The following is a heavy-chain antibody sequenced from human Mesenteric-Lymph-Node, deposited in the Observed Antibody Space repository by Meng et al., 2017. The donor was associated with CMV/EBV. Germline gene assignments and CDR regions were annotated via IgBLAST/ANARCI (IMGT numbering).Heavy chain of an antibody. D-gene: IGHD3-3*01. J-gene: IGHJ4*02. CDR2: INHSGST. CDR3: ARAYDFWSGYYHRPFDY. Sequence: YGGSFSGYYWSWIRQPPGKGLEWIGEINHSGSTNYNPSLKSRVTISVDTSKNQFSLKLSSVTAADTAVYYCARAYDFWSGYYHRPFDYWGQGTLVTVSS. CDR1: GGSFSGYY. V-gene: IGHV4-34*01.